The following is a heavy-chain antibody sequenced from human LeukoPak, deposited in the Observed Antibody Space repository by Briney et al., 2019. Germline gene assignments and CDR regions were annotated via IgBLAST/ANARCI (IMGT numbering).Heavy chain of an antibody. J-gene: IGHJ5*02. V-gene: IGHV4-59*01. CDR1: GGSMNNYY. D-gene: IGHD2-15*01. Sequence: PSETLSLTGIVSGGSMNNYYWSWIRQPPGKGLEWIGYVSYSGNTNYNSSLKSRVSMSVDTSKNQFSLKLISVTAADTAMYYCARGVVAATLFWFDPWGQGTLVTVSS. CDR3: ARGVVAATLFWFDP. CDR2: VSYSGNT.